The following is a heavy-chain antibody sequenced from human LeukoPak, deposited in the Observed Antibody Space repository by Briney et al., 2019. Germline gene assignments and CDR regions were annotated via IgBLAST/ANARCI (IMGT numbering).Heavy chain of an antibody. Sequence: GGSLRLSCAASGFTFSNYGMHWVRQAPGKGLEWVSLIWYGGSDKYYADSVKGRFTISRDNSKNTLYLQMNSLRAEDTAVYYCAKSGYTSYYFDYWGQGTLVTVSS. CDR2: IWYGGSDK. J-gene: IGHJ4*02. V-gene: IGHV3-30*02. D-gene: IGHD5-12*01. CDR1: GFTFSNYG. CDR3: AKSGYTSYYFDY.